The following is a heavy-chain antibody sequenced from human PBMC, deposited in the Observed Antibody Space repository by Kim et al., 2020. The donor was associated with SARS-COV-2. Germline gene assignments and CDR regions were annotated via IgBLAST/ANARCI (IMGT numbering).Heavy chain of an antibody. Sequence: SETLSLTCTVSGGSISSYYWSWIRQPPGKGLEWIGYIYYSGSTNYNPSLKSRVTISVDTSKNQFSLKLSSVTAADTAVYYCAISPRGSYFVYWGQGTLVTVSS. J-gene: IGHJ4*02. CDR2: IYYSGST. V-gene: IGHV4-59*13. CDR1: GGSISSYY. D-gene: IGHD1-26*01. CDR3: AISPRGSYFVY.